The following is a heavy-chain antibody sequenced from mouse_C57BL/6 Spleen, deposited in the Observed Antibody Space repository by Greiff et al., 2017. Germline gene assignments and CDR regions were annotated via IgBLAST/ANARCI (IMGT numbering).Heavy chain of an antibody. Sequence: EVKVVESGGGLVQPKGSLKLSCAASGFTFNTYAMHWVRQAPGKGLEWVARIRSKSSNYATYYADSVKDRFTISRDDSQSMLYLQMNNLKTEDTAMYYCVRDSSGYEGLYFDYWGQGTTLTVSS. V-gene: IGHV10-3*01. J-gene: IGHJ2*01. D-gene: IGHD3-2*02. CDR2: IRSKSSNYAT. CDR3: VRDSSGYEGLYFDY. CDR1: GFTFNTYA.